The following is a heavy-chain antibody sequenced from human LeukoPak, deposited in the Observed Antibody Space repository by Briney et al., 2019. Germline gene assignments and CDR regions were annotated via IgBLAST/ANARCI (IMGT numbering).Heavy chain of an antibody. Sequence: ASVKVSCKASGYTFTGYYMHWVRQAPGQGLEWMGWINPNSGGTNYAQKFQGSVTMTRDTSISTAYMELSSLRSEDTAVYYCARLMDYYDIASAFDIWGQGTMVTVSS. V-gene: IGHV1-2*02. D-gene: IGHD3-22*01. CDR3: ARLMDYYDIASAFDI. CDR1: GYTFTGYY. J-gene: IGHJ3*02. CDR2: INPNSGGT.